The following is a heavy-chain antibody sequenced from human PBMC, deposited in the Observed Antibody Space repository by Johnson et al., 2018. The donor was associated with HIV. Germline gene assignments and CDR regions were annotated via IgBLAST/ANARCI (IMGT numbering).Heavy chain of an antibody. V-gene: IGHV3-30*18. D-gene: IGHD7-27*01. CDR2: ISYDGNNT. J-gene: IGHJ3*02. CDR3: AKGLGRVNAFEI. Sequence: QVQLVESGGGVVQPGRSLRLSCAASGFTFSSYGMHWVRQAPGKGLEWVAVISYDGNNTYYADSVKGRFTISRDNSKNTLYLQMNSLRAEDTAVYYCAKGLGRVNAFEIWGQGTMVTVSS. CDR1: GFTFSSYG.